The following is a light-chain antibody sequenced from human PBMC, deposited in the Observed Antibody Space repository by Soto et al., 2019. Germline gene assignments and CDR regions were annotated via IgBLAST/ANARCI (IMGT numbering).Light chain of an antibody. CDR2: DAS. CDR1: QTISTY. J-gene: IGKJ5*01. CDR3: QQLYTLPFT. V-gene: IGKV1-39*01. Sequence: DIQMTQSPSSLSASVGDRVTITCRASQTISTYLNWYQQKPGKAPRLLIYDASSLLSGVPSRFSGSGSGTDFTLTISGLLPEDFAAYHCQQLYTLPFTFGQGTRLEI.